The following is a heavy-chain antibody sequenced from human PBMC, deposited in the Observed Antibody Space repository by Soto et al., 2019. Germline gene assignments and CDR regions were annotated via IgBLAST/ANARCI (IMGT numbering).Heavy chain of an antibody. V-gene: IGHV1-3*04. D-gene: IGHD1-1*01. CDR3: ARRSPWNGIEY. Sequence: ASVKVSCKASGYTFSTNTMQWVRQAPGQGLEWIGWINTGNGDTRYSQKFQDRVILTRDTSASIGYMELSSLRPEDTAVYYCARRSPWNGIEYWGQGTLVTVSS. CDR1: GYTFSTNT. J-gene: IGHJ4*02. CDR2: INTGNGDT.